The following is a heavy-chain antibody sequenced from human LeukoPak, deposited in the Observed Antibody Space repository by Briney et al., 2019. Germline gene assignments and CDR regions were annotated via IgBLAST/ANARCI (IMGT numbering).Heavy chain of an antibody. Sequence: ASVKVSFKASGYTFTSYYMHWVRQAPGQGLEWMGIINPRGGGTTYAQKFQGRVTMTSDTSTTTVYMELSSLRSEDTAVYYCARGDSSGYYYSDYWGQGTLVTVSS. J-gene: IGHJ4*02. D-gene: IGHD3-22*01. CDR1: GYTFTSYY. CDR3: ARGDSSGYYYSDY. V-gene: IGHV1-46*01. CDR2: INPRGGGT.